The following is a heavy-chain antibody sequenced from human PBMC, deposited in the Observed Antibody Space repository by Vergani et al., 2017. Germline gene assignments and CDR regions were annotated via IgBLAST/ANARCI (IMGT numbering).Heavy chain of an antibody. D-gene: IGHD2-21*02. V-gene: IGHV4-30-4*01. CDR1: GGSISSGDYY. J-gene: IGHJ5*02. CDR2: IYYSGST. Sequence: QVQLQESGPGLVKPSQTLSLTCTVSGGSISSGDYYWSWIRQPPGKGLEWIGYIYYSGSTYYNPSLKSRVTISVDTSKNQFSLKLSSVTAADTAVYYCARGHIVVVTAPSHWFDPWGQGTLVTVSS. CDR3: ARGHIVVVTAPSHWFDP.